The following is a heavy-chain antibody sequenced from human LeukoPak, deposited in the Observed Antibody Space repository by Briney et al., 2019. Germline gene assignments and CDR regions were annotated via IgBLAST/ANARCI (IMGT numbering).Heavy chain of an antibody. CDR1: GGSISSSSYY. D-gene: IGHD3-10*01. Sequence: SETLSLTCTVSGGSISSSSYYWGWIRQPPGTGLEWIGSIYYSGSTYYNPSLKSRVTISVDTSKNQFSLKLSSVTAADTAVYYCATFARLRITMVRGVIDYWGQGTLVTVSS. CDR3: ATFARLRITMVRGVIDY. V-gene: IGHV4-39*07. CDR2: IYYSGST. J-gene: IGHJ4*02.